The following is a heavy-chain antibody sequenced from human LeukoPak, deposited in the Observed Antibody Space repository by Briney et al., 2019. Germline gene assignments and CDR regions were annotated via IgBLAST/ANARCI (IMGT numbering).Heavy chain of an antibody. CDR3: TRGNVTYYYDSSGDEFDY. J-gene: IGHJ4*02. V-gene: IGHV3-73*01. CDR2: IRSKANSYAT. CDR1: GFTFSGSA. Sequence: GGSLRLSCAASGFTFSGSAMHWVRQASGKGLEWVGRIRSKANSYATAYAASVKGRFTISRDDSKNTAYLQMNSLKTEDTAVYYCTRGNVTYYYDSSGDEFDYWGQGTLVTVSS. D-gene: IGHD3-22*01.